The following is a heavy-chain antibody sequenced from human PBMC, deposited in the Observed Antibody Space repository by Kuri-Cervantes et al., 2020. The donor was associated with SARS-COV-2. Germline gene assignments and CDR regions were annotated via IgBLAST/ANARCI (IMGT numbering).Heavy chain of an antibody. CDR3: ARVNDYYFDY. J-gene: IGHJ4*02. D-gene: IGHD1-1*01. V-gene: IGHV4-59*01. CDR1: GFTFSSYS. CDR2: IYYSGST. Sequence: GSLRLSCAASGFTFSSYSMNWVRQAPGKGLEWIGYIYYSGSTNYNPSLKSRVTISVDTSKNQFSLKLSSVTAADTAVYYCARVNDYYFDYWGQGTLVTVSS.